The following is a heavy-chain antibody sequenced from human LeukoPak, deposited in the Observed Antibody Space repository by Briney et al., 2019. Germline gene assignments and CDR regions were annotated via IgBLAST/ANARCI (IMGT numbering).Heavy chain of an antibody. Sequence: ESSETLSLTCTVSGGSISSGGYYWSWIRQPPGKGLEWIGYIYHSGSTYYNPSLKSRVTISVDRSKNQFSLKLSSVTAADTAVYYCARPVARSSWHLVSGYFQHWGQGTLVTVSS. CDR3: ARPVARSSWHLVSGYFQH. CDR2: IYHSGST. V-gene: IGHV4-30-2*01. J-gene: IGHJ1*01. CDR1: GGSISSGGYY. D-gene: IGHD6-13*01.